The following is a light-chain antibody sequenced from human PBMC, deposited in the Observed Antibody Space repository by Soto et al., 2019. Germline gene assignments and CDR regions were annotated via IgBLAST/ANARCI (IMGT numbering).Light chain of an antibody. Sequence: DIQMTQSPSTLSASVGDRVIITCRASQSISSWLAWYQQKAGKAPKLLIYQASSLEGGVPSRFSGRGSGTEFTLTISSLQPDDFATYYCQQYNFYPLTFGGGTKVDIK. CDR1: QSISSW. V-gene: IGKV1-5*03. J-gene: IGKJ4*01. CDR3: QQYNFYPLT. CDR2: QAS.